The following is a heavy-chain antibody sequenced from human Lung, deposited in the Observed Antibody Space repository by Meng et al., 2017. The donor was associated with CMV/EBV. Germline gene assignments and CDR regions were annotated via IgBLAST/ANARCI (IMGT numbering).Heavy chain of an antibody. CDR1: GFSLSTNGVG. CDR3: AHRPLYPNVFDV. D-gene: IGHD3-16*02. J-gene: IGHJ3*01. V-gene: IGHV2-5*01. Sequence: SGXXLVXPTQTLTLTCTFSGFSLSTNGVGVGWIRQPPGKALEWLALIYWNDDKRYSPSLRTRLTITKDTSKNQVVLRMANLDPVDTATYFCAHRPLYPNVFDVXGHGXTVTVSS. CDR2: IYWNDDK.